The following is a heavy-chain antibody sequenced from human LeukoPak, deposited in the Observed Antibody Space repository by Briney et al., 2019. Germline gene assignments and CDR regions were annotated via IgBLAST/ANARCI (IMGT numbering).Heavy chain of an antibody. CDR3: TRPSYYDSRGYSTNGFDN. CDR1: GFTVSDHY. Sequence: PGGSLRLSCVASGFTVSDHYIDWVRQAPGKGLEWVGRDRDKSKSYTTDYAASVRGRFTISRDDSKNSLYLQMYSLKTEDTAVYFCTRPSYYDSRGYSTNGFDNWGQGTMVTVSS. J-gene: IGHJ3*02. CDR2: DRDKSKSYTT. V-gene: IGHV3-72*01. D-gene: IGHD3-22*01.